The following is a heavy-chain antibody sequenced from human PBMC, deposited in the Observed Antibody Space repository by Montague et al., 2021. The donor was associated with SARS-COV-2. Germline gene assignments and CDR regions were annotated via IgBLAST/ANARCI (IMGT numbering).Heavy chain of an antibody. J-gene: IGHJ4*02. CDR1: GGSISSGSYY. CDR3: ARESLHLTGYYNDYFDY. Sequence: TLSLTRTVSGGSISSGSYYWNWIRQPAGKGLEWIGRIYTSGSTNYNPSLKSRVTISVDTSKNQFSLKLSPVTAADTAVYYCARESLHLTGYYNDYFDYWGQGTLVTVSS. V-gene: IGHV4-61*02. D-gene: IGHD3-9*01. CDR2: IYTSGST.